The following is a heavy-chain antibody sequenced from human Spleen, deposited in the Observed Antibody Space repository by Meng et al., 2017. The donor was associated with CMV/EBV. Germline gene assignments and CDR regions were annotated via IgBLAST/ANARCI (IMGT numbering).Heavy chain of an antibody. J-gene: IGHJ6*02. V-gene: IGHV3-23*01. CDR2: ISGSGGST. Sequence: LSLTCAASGFTFSSYAMSWVRQAPRKGLEWVSAISGSGGSTSYADPVKGRFTISRDNSKNTLFLQMNSLRAGDTAVYYCARSIAARRVYYYYYGMDVWGQGTTVTVSS. CDR1: GFTFSSYA. CDR3: ARSIAARRVYYYYYGMDV. D-gene: IGHD6-6*01.